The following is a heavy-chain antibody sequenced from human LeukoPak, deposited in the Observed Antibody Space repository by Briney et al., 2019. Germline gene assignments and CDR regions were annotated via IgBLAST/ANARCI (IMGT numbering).Heavy chain of an antibody. CDR3: ARHDVVPVIRRGFDF. CDR1: GGSVSGYY. V-gene: IGHV4-59*08. J-gene: IGHJ4*02. Sequence: SETLSLTCTDSGGSVSGYYWSWIRQPPGKGLEYFGYIFYTGTTLYSPSLKTRVTMSVDTSENQFSLKLSSVTAADTAVYYCARHDVVPVIRRGFDFWGQGTLVTVSS. CDR2: IFYTGTT. D-gene: IGHD2-21*02.